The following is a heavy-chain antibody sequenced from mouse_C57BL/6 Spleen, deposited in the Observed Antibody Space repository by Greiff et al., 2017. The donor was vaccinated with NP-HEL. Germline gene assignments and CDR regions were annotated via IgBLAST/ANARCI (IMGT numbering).Heavy chain of an antibody. Sequence: QVQLQQSGAELVKPGASVKLSCKASGYTFTSYWMHWVKQRPGQGLEWIGMIHPNSGSTNYNEKFKSKATLTVDKSSSTAYMQLSSLTSEDSAVYYCARFPSYESYFDYWGQGTTLTVSS. D-gene: IGHD1-1*01. CDR2: IHPNSGST. J-gene: IGHJ2*01. CDR1: GYTFTSYW. V-gene: IGHV1-64*01. CDR3: ARFPSYESYFDY.